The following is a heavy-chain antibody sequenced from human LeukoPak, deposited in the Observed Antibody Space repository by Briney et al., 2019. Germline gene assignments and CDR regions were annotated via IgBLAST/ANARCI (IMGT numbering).Heavy chain of an antibody. CDR2: IKPNSGGT. CDR1: GYTFTGYY. V-gene: IGHV1-2*02. D-gene: IGHD1-20*01. CDR3: ASLWSMVTGTPGPNWFDP. J-gene: IGHJ5*02. Sequence: ASVKVSCKASGYTFTGYYMHWVRQAPGQGLEWMGWIKPNSGGTNYAQKVQGRVTMTSDTSISTAYMELSRLRSDDTAVYYCASLWSMVTGTPGPNWFDPWGQGTLVTVSS.